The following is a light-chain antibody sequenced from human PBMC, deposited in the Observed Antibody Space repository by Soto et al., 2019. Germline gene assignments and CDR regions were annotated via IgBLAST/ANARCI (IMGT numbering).Light chain of an antibody. CDR1: QSISSW. CDR3: QQYNSYSLNT. CDR2: DAS. Sequence: DIQMTQSPSTLSASVGDRVTITCRASQSISSWLAWYQQKPGKAPKLLIYDASSLESGVPSRFSGSGSGTEFTLTISSLQADDFATYYCQQYNSYSLNTFGQGTKLEIK. J-gene: IGKJ2*01. V-gene: IGKV1-5*01.